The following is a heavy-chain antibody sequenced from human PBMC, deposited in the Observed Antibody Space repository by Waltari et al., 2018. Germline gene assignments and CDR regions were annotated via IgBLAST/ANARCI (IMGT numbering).Heavy chain of an antibody. CDR1: GYTFTSYD. CDR3: ARGRYCSGGSCYPGRYYYMDV. J-gene: IGHJ6*03. Sequence: QVQLVQSGAEVKKPGASVKVSCKASGYTFTSYDINWVRQATGQGLEWMGWMNPNSGNTGYAQKFQGRVTMTRNTSISTAYMELSSLRSEDTAVYYCARGRYCSGGSCYPGRYYYMDVWGKGTTVTVSS. D-gene: IGHD2-15*01. CDR2: MNPNSGNT. V-gene: IGHV1-8*01.